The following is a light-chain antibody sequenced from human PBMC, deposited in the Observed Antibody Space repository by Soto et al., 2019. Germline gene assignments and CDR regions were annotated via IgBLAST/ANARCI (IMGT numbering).Light chain of an antibody. CDR2: GAS. Sequence: IVLPYSPGTLTLSPGERATLSCRASQSVSSNYIAWYQQKLGQAPRLLIYGASSRATGIPDRFSGSGSGTDFTLTISRLEPEDFAVYFCQQYGRSPPFTFGQGTKVDI. V-gene: IGKV3-20*01. CDR3: QQYGRSPPFT. J-gene: IGKJ2*01. CDR1: QSVSSNY.